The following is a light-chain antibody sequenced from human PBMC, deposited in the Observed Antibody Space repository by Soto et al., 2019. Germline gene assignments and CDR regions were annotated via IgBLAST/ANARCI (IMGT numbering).Light chain of an antibody. CDR2: AAS. CDR3: LQHNSYVWT. Sequence: DIQLTQSPSFLSASVGDRVTITCRASQGISSYLAWYQKKPGKAPKLLMYAASTLQSGVPSRFSGSGSGTEFTLTISSLQPEDFATYYCLQHNSYVWTFGQGTKVDIK. J-gene: IGKJ1*01. V-gene: IGKV1-9*01. CDR1: QGISSY.